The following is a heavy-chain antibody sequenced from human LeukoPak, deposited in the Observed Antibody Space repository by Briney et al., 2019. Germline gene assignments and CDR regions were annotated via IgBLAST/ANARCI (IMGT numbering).Heavy chain of an antibody. Sequence: PSETLSLTCAVYGGSFSGSNWSWIRQPPGKGLEWIGEIYNSGSTIYNPSLTTRVTISVDTSKYQFSLSLISVTAADTAVYSCARGDDSSGYLHLFDFWGQGTLVTVSS. CDR3: ARGDDSSGYLHLFDF. CDR1: GGSFSGSN. V-gene: IGHV4-34*01. J-gene: IGHJ4*02. D-gene: IGHD3-22*01. CDR2: IYNSGST.